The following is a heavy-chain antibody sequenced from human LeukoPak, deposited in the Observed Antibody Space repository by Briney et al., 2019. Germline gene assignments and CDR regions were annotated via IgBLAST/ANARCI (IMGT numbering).Heavy chain of an antibody. CDR1: GFTFSSYA. CDR2: ISGSGGST. V-gene: IGHV3-23*01. J-gene: IGHJ4*02. CDR3: AKDPRQQQLVPY. D-gene: IGHD6-13*01. Sequence: GGSLRLSCAASGFTFSSYAMSWVRQAPGKGLEWVSAISGSGGSTYYADSVKGRFTISRDKSKNTLYLQMNSLRAEDTAVYYCAKDPRQQQLVPYWGQGTLVTVSS.